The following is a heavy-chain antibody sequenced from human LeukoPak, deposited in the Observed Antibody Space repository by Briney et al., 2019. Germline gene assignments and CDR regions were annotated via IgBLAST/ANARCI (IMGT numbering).Heavy chain of an antibody. J-gene: IGHJ5*02. CDR1: GGSFSGYY. Sequence: SETLSLTCAVYGGSFSGYYWSWIRQPPGKGLEWIGEINHSGSTNYNPSLKSRVTISVDTSKNQFSLKLSSVTAADTAVYYCARAAYDYVWGSYRHIGRFDPWGQGTLVTVSS. CDR3: ARAAYDYVWGSYRHIGRFDP. CDR2: INHSGST. V-gene: IGHV4-34*01. D-gene: IGHD3-16*02.